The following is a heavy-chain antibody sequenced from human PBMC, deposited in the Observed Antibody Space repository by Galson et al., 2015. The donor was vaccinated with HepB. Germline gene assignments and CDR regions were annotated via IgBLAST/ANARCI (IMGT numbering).Heavy chain of an antibody. V-gene: IGHV3-30*18. CDR3: SKDSRCIRGWYTGRGGLDF. CDR1: GFSFSSYD. CDR2: LSYDGRNT. J-gene: IGHJ4*02. Sequence: SLRLSCAAXGFSFSSYDMHWVRQAPGKGLEWVAILSYDGRNTYSADSVTGRFTVSRDNSKNTLYLQLNSLRPEDTAVYYCSKDSRCIRGWYTGRGGLDFWGQXXXVTVSS. D-gene: IGHD6-19*01.